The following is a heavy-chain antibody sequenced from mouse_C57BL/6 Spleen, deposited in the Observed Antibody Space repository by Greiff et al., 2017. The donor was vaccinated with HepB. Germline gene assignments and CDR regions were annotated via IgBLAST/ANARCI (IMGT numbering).Heavy chain of an antibody. Sequence: EVMLVESGEGLVKPGGSLKLSCAASGFTFSSYAMSWVRQTPEKRLEWVAYISSGGDYIYYADTVKGRFTISRDNARTTLYLQMSSLKSEDTAMYYCTRGAPYYGSSYYFDYWGQGTTLTVSS. J-gene: IGHJ2*01. D-gene: IGHD1-1*01. CDR3: TRGAPYYGSSYYFDY. V-gene: IGHV5-9-1*02. CDR1: GFTFSSYA. CDR2: ISSGGDYI.